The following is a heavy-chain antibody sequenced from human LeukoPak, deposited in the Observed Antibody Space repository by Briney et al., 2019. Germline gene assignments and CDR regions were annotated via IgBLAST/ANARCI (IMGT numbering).Heavy chain of an antibody. CDR3: ARLWAYYYYYMDV. J-gene: IGHJ6*03. D-gene: IGHD7-27*01. CDR2: IYYSGST. Sequence: PSGTLSLTCTVSGGSISSSSYYWGWIRQPPGKGLEWIGSIYYSGSTCYNPSLKSRVTISVDTSKNQFSLKLSSVTAADTAVYYCARLWAYYYYYMDVWGKGTTVTVSS. CDR1: GGSISSSSYY. V-gene: IGHV4-39*01.